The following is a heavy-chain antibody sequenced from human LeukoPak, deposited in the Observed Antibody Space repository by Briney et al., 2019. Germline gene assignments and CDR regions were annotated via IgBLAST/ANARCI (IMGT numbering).Heavy chain of an antibody. CDR3: AKPITMIVVVMPNFDY. Sequence: GGSLRLSCAASGFTFSSYAMSWVRQAPGKGLEWVSAISGSGGSTYYAASVKGRFTISRDNSKNTLYLQMNSLRAEDTAVYYCAKPITMIVVVMPNFDYWGQGTLVTVSS. V-gene: IGHV3-23*01. CDR2: ISGSGGST. D-gene: IGHD3-22*01. J-gene: IGHJ4*02. CDR1: GFTFSSYA.